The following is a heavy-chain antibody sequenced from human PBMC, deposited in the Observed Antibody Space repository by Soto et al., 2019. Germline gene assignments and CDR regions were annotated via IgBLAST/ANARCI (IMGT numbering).Heavy chain of an antibody. CDR1: GGSVRSGAYY. V-gene: IGHV4-61*08. Sequence: QVQLQESGPGLVKPSETLSLSCTVSGGSVRSGAYYWSWIRQPPGKGLEWIGYMYYSGSTKYNPSLEGRVTISRDMSKNEFSLRLNSVTPADTAVYYCVRGLGIPFGQDWFDPWGQGTLVTVSS. D-gene: IGHD3-10*01. CDR3: VRGLGIPFGQDWFDP. CDR2: MYYSGST. J-gene: IGHJ5*02.